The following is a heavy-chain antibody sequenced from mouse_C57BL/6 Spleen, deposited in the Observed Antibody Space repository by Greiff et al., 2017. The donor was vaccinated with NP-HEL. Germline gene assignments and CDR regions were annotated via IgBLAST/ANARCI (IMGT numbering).Heavy chain of an antibody. CDR2: INPNNGGT. V-gene: IGHV1-26*01. D-gene: IGHD2-1*01. Sequence: EVQLQQSGPELVKPGASVKISCKASGYTFTDYYMNWVKQSHGKSLEWIGDINPNNGGTSYNQKFKGKATLTVDKSYSTAYMELRSLTSEDSAVYYCAREGIYGNYYFDYWGQGTTLTVSS. CDR3: AREGIYGNYYFDY. CDR1: GYTFTDYY. J-gene: IGHJ2*01.